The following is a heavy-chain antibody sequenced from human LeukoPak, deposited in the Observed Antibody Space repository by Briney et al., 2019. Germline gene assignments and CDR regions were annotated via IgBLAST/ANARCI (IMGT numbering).Heavy chain of an antibody. Sequence: GGSLRLSCAAPGFTFSSYAMNWVRQAPGKGLEWVSRISYGGGSTYYADSVKGRFTVSRDNSKNTLYLQMNSLRAADTAVYYCAKEKASGDDFFDYWGQGTLVTVSS. V-gene: IGHV3-23*01. CDR1: GFTFSSYA. D-gene: IGHD5-12*01. J-gene: IGHJ4*02. CDR3: AKEKASGDDFFDY. CDR2: ISYGGGST.